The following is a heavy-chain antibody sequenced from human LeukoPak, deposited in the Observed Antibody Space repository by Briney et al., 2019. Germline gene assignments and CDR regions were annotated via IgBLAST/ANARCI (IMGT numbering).Heavy chain of an antibody. CDR3: AKDRSIGTYYTFDH. CDR2: ISGSGLMT. D-gene: IGHD1-26*01. J-gene: IGHJ4*02. CDR1: GFTFSDYA. Sequence: GGSLRLSCAASGFTFSDYAMTWVRQAPGKGLEWVATISGSGLMTYYADSVKGRFTVSGDNSRNTLYLQMSSLTAADTAVYYCAKDRSIGTYYTFDHWGQGTLVTVSS. V-gene: IGHV3-23*01.